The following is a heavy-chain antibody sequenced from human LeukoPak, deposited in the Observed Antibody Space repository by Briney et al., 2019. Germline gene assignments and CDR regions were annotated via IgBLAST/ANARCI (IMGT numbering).Heavy chain of an antibody. CDR1: GFNFWGSG. CDR2: IQYDASQI. D-gene: IGHD3/OR15-3a*01. CDR3: AREGSGLVIHAFDK. J-gene: IGHJ3*02. V-gene: IGHV3-30*02. Sequence: GGSLRLSCVASGFNFWGSGMHWVRQAPGKGLEWLSFIQYDASQIRYADRVKGRFTISRDNRKNTVYLQMNSLGSEDTALYFCAREGSGLVIHAFDKWGQGTMVTVSS.